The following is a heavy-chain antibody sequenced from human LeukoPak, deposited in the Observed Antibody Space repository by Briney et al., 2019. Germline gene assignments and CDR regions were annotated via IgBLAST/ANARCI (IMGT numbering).Heavy chain of an antibody. Sequence: GXGXXXXGYIYYXXSTYYNPSLKSRVTISVGTSKNQFSLKLSSVTAADTAVYYCARGIRYYDYVWGSYRQYYFDYWGQGTLVTVSS. D-gene: IGHD3-16*02. V-gene: IGHV4-31*02. CDR2: IYYXXST. CDR3: ARGIRYYDYVWGSYRQYYFDY. J-gene: IGHJ4*02.